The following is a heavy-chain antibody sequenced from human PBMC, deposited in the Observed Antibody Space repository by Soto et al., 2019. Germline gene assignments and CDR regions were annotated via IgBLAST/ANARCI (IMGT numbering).Heavy chain of an antibody. CDR1: GGSISSYY. D-gene: IGHD3-3*01. V-gene: IGHV4-59*08. J-gene: IGHJ5*02. CDR2: IYYSGST. Sequence: PSETLSLTCTVSGGSISSYYWSWIRQPPGKGLEWIGYIYYSGSTNYNPSLKSRVTISVDTSKNQFSLKLSSVTAADTAVYYCARHGYDFWSGYYIRNNWFDPWGQGILVTVSS. CDR3: ARHGYDFWSGYYIRNNWFDP.